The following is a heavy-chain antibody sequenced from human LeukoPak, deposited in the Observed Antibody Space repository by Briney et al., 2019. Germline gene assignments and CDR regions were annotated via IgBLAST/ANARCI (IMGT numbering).Heavy chain of an antibody. J-gene: IGHJ4*02. CDR2: IIPIFGTA. Sequence: SVKVSCKASGYTFTSYGISWVRQAPGQGLEWMGGIIPIFGTANYAQKFQGRVTITADESTSTAYMELSSLRSEDTAVYYCARAHIKFGCSGGSCYSGYFDYWGQGTLVTVSS. CDR1: GYTFTSYG. D-gene: IGHD2-15*01. CDR3: ARAHIKFGCSGGSCYSGYFDY. V-gene: IGHV1-69*13.